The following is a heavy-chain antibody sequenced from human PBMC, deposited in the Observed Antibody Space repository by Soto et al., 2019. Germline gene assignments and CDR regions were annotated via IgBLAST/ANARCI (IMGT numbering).Heavy chain of an antibody. CDR2: IYHSGST. V-gene: IGHV4-30-2*01. CDR3: ARGPFLYYYDSSGYYSD. Sequence: SETLSLTCAVSGGSISSGGYSWSWIRQPPGKGLEWIGYIYHSGSTYYNPSLKSRVTISVDRSKNQFSLKLSSVTAADTAVYYCARGPFLYYYDSSGYYSDWGQGTLVTVSS. D-gene: IGHD3-22*01. J-gene: IGHJ4*02. CDR1: GGSISSGGYS.